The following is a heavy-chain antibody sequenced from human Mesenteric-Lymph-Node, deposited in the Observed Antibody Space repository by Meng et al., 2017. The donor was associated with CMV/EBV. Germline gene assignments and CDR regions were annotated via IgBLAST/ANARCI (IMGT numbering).Heavy chain of an antibody. D-gene: IGHD3-16*01. Sequence: GESLKISCAASGFTFSSYSMNWVRQGPGKGLEWVANINEDGSDIYYADSVKGRFTISRDNAKNSLNLQMNTLRAEDTAIYYCARDMGIYTNYVYYWGQGALVTVSS. J-gene: IGHJ4*02. V-gene: IGHV3-7*01. CDR1: GFTFSSYS. CDR2: INEDGSDI. CDR3: ARDMGIYTNYVYY.